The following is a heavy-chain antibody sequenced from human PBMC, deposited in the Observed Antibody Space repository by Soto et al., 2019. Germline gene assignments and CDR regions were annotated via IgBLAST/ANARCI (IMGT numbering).Heavy chain of an antibody. V-gene: IGHV4-34*01. J-gene: IGHJ4*02. Sequence: SETLSLTCAVYGGSFSGHYWSWLRPPSAVGPEWIGEVNHSGNANQNPSLQSRVSISVDTSKNQFSLHLGSVTAADTAVYYCARGAVERDAPDKYYLDSWGQVTLVTVSS. CDR1: GGSFSGHY. CDR2: VNHSGNA. D-gene: IGHD1-1*01. CDR3: ARGAVERDAPDKYYLDS.